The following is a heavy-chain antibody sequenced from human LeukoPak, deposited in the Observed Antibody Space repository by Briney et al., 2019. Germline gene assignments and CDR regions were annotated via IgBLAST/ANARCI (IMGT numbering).Heavy chain of an antibody. Sequence: GGSLRLSCAASGFTFSSYSMSWVRQAPGKGLEWVANIKQDGSEKYYVDSVKGRFTISRDNAKNSLYLQMNSLRAEDTAVYYCARAPPIVATIAANWFDPWGQGTLVTVSS. CDR2: IKQDGSEK. CDR1: GFTFSSYS. V-gene: IGHV3-7*01. CDR3: ARAPPIVATIAANWFDP. J-gene: IGHJ5*02. D-gene: IGHD5-12*01.